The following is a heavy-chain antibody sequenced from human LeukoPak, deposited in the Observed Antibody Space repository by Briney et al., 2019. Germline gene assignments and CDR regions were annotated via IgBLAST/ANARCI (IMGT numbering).Heavy chain of an antibody. V-gene: IGHV3-23*01. D-gene: IGHD3-22*01. Sequence: GGSLRLSCAASGFTFSSSAMSWVRQVPGKGLEWVSGISASGGSTYYADSVRGRFTISRDNSKNTLYLQMNSLRAEDTAVYYCAKDRGYYYDSSGYYYFDYWGQGTLVTVSS. J-gene: IGHJ4*02. CDR2: ISASGGST. CDR3: AKDRGYYYDSSGYYYFDY. CDR1: GFTFSSSA.